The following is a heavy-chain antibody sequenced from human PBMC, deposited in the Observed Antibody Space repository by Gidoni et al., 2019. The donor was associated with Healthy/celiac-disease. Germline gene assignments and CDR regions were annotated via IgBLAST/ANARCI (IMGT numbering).Heavy chain of an antibody. D-gene: IGHD3-22*01. CDR1: GLSLSTSGVG. Sequence: QITLKESGPTLVKPTQTLTLTCTFSGLSLSTSGVGVGWIRQPPGKALEWLALIYWNDDKRYSPSLKSRLTITKDTSKNQVVLTMTNMDPVDTATYYCAHSPVVVIHFDYWGQGTLVTVSS. CDR2: IYWNDDK. V-gene: IGHV2-5*01. CDR3: AHSPVVVIHFDY. J-gene: IGHJ4*02.